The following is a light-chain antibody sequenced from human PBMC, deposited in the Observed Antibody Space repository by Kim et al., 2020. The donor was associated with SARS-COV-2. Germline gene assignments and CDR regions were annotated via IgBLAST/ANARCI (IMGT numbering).Light chain of an antibody. CDR1: ESVRSN. CDR2: GAS. CDR3: QQYHNWPPWT. J-gene: IGKJ1*01. V-gene: IGKV3-15*01. Sequence: PGERATRSGRASESVRSNLAWYQQRPGQAPRLLIDGASTRAAGIPARFSGSGSGTEFTLTISSLQSEDSAVYYCQQYHNWPPWTFGQGTKVDIK.